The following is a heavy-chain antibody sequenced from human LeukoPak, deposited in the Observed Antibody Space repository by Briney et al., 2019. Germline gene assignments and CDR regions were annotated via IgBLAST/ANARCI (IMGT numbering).Heavy chain of an antibody. V-gene: IGHV4-59*08. CDR1: GGSTSSYY. Sequence: SETLSLTCTVSGGSTSSYYWSWIRQPPGKGLEWIGYIYYSGSTNYNPSLKSRVTISVDTSKNQFSLKLSSVTAADTAVYYCARSRIAAAGPYYYGMDVWGQGTTVTVSS. CDR3: ARSRIAAAGPYYYGMDV. D-gene: IGHD6-13*01. J-gene: IGHJ6*02. CDR2: IYYSGST.